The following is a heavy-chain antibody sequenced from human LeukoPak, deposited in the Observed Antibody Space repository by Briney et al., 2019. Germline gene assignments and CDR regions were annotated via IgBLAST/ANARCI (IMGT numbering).Heavy chain of an antibody. Sequence: GGSLRLSCAASGFTFSSDSMTWVRQAPGKGLQWVSSISSSSNNIYYADSVKGRFTISRGNAKNSLYLQMNSLRAEDTAVYYCAKGRGWEASYYYYYMDVWGKGTTVTISS. D-gene: IGHD1-26*01. J-gene: IGHJ6*03. CDR1: GFTFSSDS. V-gene: IGHV3-21*01. CDR3: AKGRGWEASYYYYYMDV. CDR2: ISSSSNNI.